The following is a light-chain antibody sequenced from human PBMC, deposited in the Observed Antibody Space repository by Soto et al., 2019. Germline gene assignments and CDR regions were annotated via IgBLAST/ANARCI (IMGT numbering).Light chain of an antibody. CDR1: QGIGSW. Sequence: DIQMTQSPSSVSASVGDRVTITCRASQGIGSWLAWYQHKPGKATKLLIYAASNLQGGVPSRLSGSGTGTDFALTISSLQPEDVATYYCQQTNTFPITFGQGTRLEIK. J-gene: IGKJ5*01. CDR2: AAS. V-gene: IGKV1D-12*01. CDR3: QQTNTFPIT.